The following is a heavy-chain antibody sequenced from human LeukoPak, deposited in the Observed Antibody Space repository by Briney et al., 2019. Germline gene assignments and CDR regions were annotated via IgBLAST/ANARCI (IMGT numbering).Heavy chain of an antibody. V-gene: IGHV4-61*02. CDR1: GGSISSGSYY. CDR3: ASDIYGLNWFDP. D-gene: IGHD2/OR15-2a*01. Sequence: SETLSLTCTVSGGSISSGSYYWSWSRQPAGKGLEWIGRIYTSGSTNYNPSLKSRVTISVDTPKNQFSLKLSSVTAADTAVYYCASDIYGLNWFDPWGQGTLVTVSS. J-gene: IGHJ5*02. CDR2: IYTSGST.